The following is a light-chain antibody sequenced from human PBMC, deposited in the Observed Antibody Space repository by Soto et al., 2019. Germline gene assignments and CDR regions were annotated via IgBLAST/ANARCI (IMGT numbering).Light chain of an antibody. V-gene: IGKV1-9*01. CDR1: QGINDY. Sequence: DIQLTQSPSFLSASVGDRVTITCRASQGINDYLAWYQQKPGKAPKLLIYAASTLQSEVPSRFRGSAAGTEFTLTISSRQPEDFATYYCQQFNTYPLTFGGGTKVEVK. J-gene: IGKJ4*01. CDR2: AAS. CDR3: QQFNTYPLT.